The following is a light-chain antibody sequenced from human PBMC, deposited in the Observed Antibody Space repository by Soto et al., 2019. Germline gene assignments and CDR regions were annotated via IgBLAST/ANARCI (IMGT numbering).Light chain of an antibody. CDR2: GAS. CDR1: QTVLNN. J-gene: IGKJ5*01. V-gene: IGKV3-15*01. Sequence: EIVLTQSPGTLSLSPGERATLSCRASQTVLNNYLTWYQQKPGQAPRRLIYGASTRATGIPARFSGSGSGTEFTLTISSLQSEDFAVYYCQQYNNWPFFGQGTRLEIK. CDR3: QQYNNWPF.